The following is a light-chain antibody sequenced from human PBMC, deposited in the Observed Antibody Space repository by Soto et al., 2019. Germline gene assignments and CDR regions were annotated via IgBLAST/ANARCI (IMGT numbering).Light chain of an antibody. V-gene: IGKV1-27*01. CDR1: QGISNY. J-gene: IGKJ2*01. CDR2: AAS. Sequence: DIQMTQSPSSLSASVGDRVTITCRASQGISNYLAWYQQKPGKVPQLLIYAASTLQSGVPSRFSGGGSGTDFTLTISSLRAEDVATYYCQKYNSAPYSVGQGTKLEIK. CDR3: QKYNSAPYS.